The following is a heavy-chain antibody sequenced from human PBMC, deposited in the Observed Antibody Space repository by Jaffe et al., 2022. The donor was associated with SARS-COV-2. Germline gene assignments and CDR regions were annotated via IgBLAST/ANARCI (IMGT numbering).Heavy chain of an antibody. J-gene: IGHJ6*03. V-gene: IGHV3-48*01. CDR3: ARAPPPRYIYDSSGYFMDI. D-gene: IGHD3-22*01. Sequence: EVQLVESGGGLVQPGGSLRLSCAASGFTFSSYSMNWVRQAPGRGLEWLSYISTTSSAIYHADSVKGRFTISRDNAKNSLYLQMSSLRAEDTAVYYCARAPPPRYIYDSSGYFMDIWGKGTTVTVSS. CDR1: GFTFSSYS. CDR2: ISTTSSAI.